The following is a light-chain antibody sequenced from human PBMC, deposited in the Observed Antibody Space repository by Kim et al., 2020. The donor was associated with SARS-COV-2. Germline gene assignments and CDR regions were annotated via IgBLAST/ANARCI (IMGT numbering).Light chain of an antibody. CDR2: KAS. Sequence: SASVGDRVTITGRASQSISSWLAWYQQKPGKAPKLLIYKASSLESGVPSRFSGSGSGTEFTLTISSLQPDDFATYYCQQYNSYWYSFGQGTKLEI. J-gene: IGKJ2*03. CDR3: QQYNSYWYS. CDR1: QSISSW. V-gene: IGKV1-5*03.